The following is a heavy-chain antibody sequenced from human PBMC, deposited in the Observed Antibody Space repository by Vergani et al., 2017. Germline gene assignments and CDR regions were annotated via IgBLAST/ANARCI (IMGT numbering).Heavy chain of an antibody. Sequence: QLQLQESGPGLVKPSETLSLTCTVSGGSISSSSYYWGWIRHPPGKGLEWIGSIYYSGSTYYNPSLTSRVTISVDTSKNQFSLKLSNVTAADTAVYYCVCTGLVWTTDPHPGYYYYGMDVWGQGTTVTVSS. V-gene: IGHV4-39*01. J-gene: IGHJ6*02. CDR3: VCTGLVWTTDPHPGYYYYGMDV. CDR2: IYYSGST. CDR1: GGSISSSSYY. D-gene: IGHD3/OR15-3a*01.